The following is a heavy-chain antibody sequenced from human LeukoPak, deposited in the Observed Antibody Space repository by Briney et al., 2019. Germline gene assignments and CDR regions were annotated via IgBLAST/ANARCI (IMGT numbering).Heavy chain of an antibody. J-gene: IGHJ4*02. CDR3: ASDEGNYFDY. V-gene: IGHV3-21*01. Sequence: PGGSLKLSCEASEFTFSSYIWNWFGRAPGKGREWVASISRNSTYIHYADSVKGRFTISRDNARNSLFLQMNSLRAEDTAIYYCASDEGNYFDYWGQGTLVTVSS. CDR1: EFTFSSYI. CDR2: ISRNSTYI.